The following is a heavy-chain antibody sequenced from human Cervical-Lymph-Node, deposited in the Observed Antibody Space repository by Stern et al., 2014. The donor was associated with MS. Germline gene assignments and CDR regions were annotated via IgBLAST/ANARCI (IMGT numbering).Heavy chain of an antibody. V-gene: IGHV4-34*01. D-gene: IGHD3-9*01. CDR3: ARGCKLRYFDTAWVRVQSWFDP. J-gene: IGHJ5*02. CDR2: INHSGST. Sequence: QVQLQQWGAGLLKPSETLSLTCAVYGGSFSGYYWSWIRQPPGKGLQWIGEINHSGSTNYNPSLKSRVTISVDKPQNQFSLKLSSVTAADTAVYYCARGCKLRYFDTAWVRVQSWFDPWGQGTLVTVSS. CDR1: GGSFSGYY.